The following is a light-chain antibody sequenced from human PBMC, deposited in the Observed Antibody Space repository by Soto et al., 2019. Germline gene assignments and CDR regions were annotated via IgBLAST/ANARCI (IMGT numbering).Light chain of an antibody. CDR3: QKRGNCPQ. Sequence: EIVLTQSPATLSLSPGETATLSCRASQSISNYLAWYQHKPGQAPRLLIFDASNRATGIPARFSGSGSGTDFTLIISGLEPVDFAIYYCQKRGNCPQFGQGTRLEIK. CDR2: DAS. J-gene: IGKJ5*01. V-gene: IGKV3-11*01. CDR1: QSISNY.